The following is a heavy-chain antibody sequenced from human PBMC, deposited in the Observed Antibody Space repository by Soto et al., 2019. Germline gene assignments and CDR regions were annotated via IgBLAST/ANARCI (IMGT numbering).Heavy chain of an antibody. CDR1: GYSFGNHC. CDR2: IHPGKSDT. CDR3: ARKIAATGSGFDY. J-gene: IGHJ4*02. V-gene: IGHV5-51*01. Sequence: GESLRISCEGCGYSFGNHCIACVLQRPGKGLEWMGIIHPGKSDTRYSPSFEGQVTISADNSINTAYLQWSSLQASDSATYYCARKIAATGSGFDYWGQGTMVTGSS. D-gene: IGHD6-13*01.